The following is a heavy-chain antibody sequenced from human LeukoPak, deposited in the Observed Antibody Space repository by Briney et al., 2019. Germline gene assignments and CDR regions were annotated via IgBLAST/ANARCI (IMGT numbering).Heavy chain of an antibody. CDR1: GFTFSSYT. D-gene: IGHD5-12*01. CDR2: ISGGGIST. V-gene: IGHV3-23*01. CDR3: AREGRVSGYDFDC. J-gene: IGHJ4*02. Sequence: GGSLRLSCAASGFTFSSYTMSWVRQAPGKGLEWVSSISGGGISTFYADSVKGHFTISRDNSKNTLYLQMNSLRVEDTAVYYCAREGRVSGYDFDCWGQGTLVTVSS.